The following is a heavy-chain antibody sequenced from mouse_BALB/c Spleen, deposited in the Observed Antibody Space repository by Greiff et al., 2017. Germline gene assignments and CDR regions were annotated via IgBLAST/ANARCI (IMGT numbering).Heavy chain of an antibody. CDR2: INPSTGYT. Sequence: QVQLQQSGAELAKPGASVKMSCKASGYTFTSYWMHWVKQRPGQGLEWIGYINPSTGYTEYNQKFKDKATLTADKSSSTAYMQLSSLTSEDSAVYYCANYYGSSWDAMDYWGQGTSVTVSS. J-gene: IGHJ4*01. V-gene: IGHV1-7*01. CDR3: ANYYGSSWDAMDY. D-gene: IGHD1-1*01. CDR1: GYTFTSYW.